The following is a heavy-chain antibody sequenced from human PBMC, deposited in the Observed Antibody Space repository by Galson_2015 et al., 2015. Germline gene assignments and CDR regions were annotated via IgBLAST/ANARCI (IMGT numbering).Heavy chain of an antibody. Sequence: SVKVSCKASGYTFTSYDINWVRQATGQGLEWMGWMNPNSGNTGYAQKFQGRVTMTRNTSISTAYMELSSLRSEDTAVYYCATEPRPFTVTRGMDVWDQGTTVTVSS. V-gene: IGHV1-8*01. CDR1: GYTFTSYD. CDR2: MNPNSGNT. CDR3: ATEPRPFTVTRGMDV. J-gene: IGHJ6*02. D-gene: IGHD4-17*01.